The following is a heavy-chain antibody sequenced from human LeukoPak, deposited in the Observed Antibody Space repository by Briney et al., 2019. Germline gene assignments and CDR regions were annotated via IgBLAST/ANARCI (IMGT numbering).Heavy chain of an antibody. CDR2: IYTSGST. J-gene: IGHJ4*02. CDR1: GGSISSYY. Sequence: SETLSLTCTVSGGSISSYYWSWIRQPAGKGLEWIGRIYTSGSTNYNPSLKSRVTISVDTSKNQFSLKLSSVTAADTAVYYCASLNMVRGVRHFDYWGQGTLVTVSS. CDR3: ASLNMVRGVRHFDY. V-gene: IGHV4-4*07. D-gene: IGHD3-10*01.